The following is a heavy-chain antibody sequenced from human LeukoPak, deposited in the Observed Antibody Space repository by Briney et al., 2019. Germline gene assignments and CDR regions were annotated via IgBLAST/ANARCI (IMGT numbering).Heavy chain of an antibody. V-gene: IGHV4-61*02. D-gene: IGHD6-19*01. CDR3: ARVKGWNSSGWYGFDY. CDR1: GGSISSGSYY. Sequence: SETLSLTCTVSGGSISSGSYYWSWIRQPAGKGLEWIGRIYTSGSTNYNPSLKSRVTISVDTSKNQFSLKLSSVTAADTAVYYCARVKGWNSSGWYGFDYWGQGTLVTVSS. CDR2: IYTSGST. J-gene: IGHJ4*02.